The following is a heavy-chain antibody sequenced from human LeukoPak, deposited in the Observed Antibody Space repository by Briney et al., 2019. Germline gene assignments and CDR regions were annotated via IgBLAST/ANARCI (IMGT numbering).Heavy chain of an antibody. J-gene: IGHJ5*02. CDR2: IIPIFGTA. V-gene: IGHV1-69*15. D-gene: IGHD3-3*01. CDR3: ARESSSAGITIFGVVPAGFDP. Sequence: SLKVSCKASVGTFSSYAISWVRQAPGQGLEWMGRIIPIFGTANYAQKFQARVTITSDESTSTASMELSSLRAKDTAVYYCARESSSAGITIFGVVPAGFDPWGQGTLVTVSS. CDR1: VGTFSSYA.